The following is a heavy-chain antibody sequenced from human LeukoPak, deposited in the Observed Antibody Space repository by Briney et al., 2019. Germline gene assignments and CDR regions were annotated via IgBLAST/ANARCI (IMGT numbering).Heavy chain of an antibody. D-gene: IGHD3-9*01. CDR1: GGTFSSYA. CDR3: ASGEGSNYDTLTGQLYYYYYMDV. J-gene: IGHJ6*03. CDR2: IIPIFGTA. V-gene: IGHV1-69*13. Sequence: ASVKVSCKASGGTFSSYAISWVRQAPGQGLEWMGGIIPIFGTANYAQKFQGRVTITADESTSTAYMELSSLRSEDTAVYYCASGEGSNYDTLTGQLYYYYYMDVWGKGTTVTISS.